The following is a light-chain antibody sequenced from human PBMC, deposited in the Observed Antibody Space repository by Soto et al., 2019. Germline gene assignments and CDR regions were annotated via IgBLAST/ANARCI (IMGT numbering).Light chain of an antibody. Sequence: DIQMTQSPSTLSASVGDRVTITCRARQSVTNWLDWYQHKPGKAPNLLIYDASRLQSGIPSRFSGSGSGTEFTLTISSLQPDDFATYYCQQYTTYPYTFGQGTKLEIK. CDR3: QQYTTYPYT. CDR2: DAS. V-gene: IGKV1-5*01. J-gene: IGKJ2*01. CDR1: QSVTNW.